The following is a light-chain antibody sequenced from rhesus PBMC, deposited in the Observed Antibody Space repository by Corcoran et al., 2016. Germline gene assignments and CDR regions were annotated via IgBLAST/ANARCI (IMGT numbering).Light chain of an antibody. V-gene: IGKV1-94*01. J-gene: IGKJ4*01. CDR2: SAS. CDR1: RDITKD. CDR3: LQDYSAPLT. Sequence: DIQMTQSPSSLSASVGDRIIVTCRASRDITKDLSWYQQKTGKTLTLLIYSASNLQPGVSSRFSGSGAGTDFTLTISSLQPEDVGTYYGLQDYSAPLTFGGGTKVEVK.